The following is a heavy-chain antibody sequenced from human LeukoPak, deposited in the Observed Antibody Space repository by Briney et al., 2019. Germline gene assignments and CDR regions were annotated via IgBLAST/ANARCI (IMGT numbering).Heavy chain of an antibody. Sequence: SQTLSLTCAISGDSVSSNSAAWNWIRQSPSRGLGWLGRTYYRSKWYNDYAVSVKSRITINPDTSKNQFSLKLSSVTAADTAVYYCARGHEGSIAAAGRGGYYFDYWGQGTLVTVSS. CDR2: TYYRSKWYN. CDR3: ARGHEGSIAAAGRGGYYFDY. V-gene: IGHV6-1*01. CDR1: GDSVSSNSAA. D-gene: IGHD6-13*01. J-gene: IGHJ4*02.